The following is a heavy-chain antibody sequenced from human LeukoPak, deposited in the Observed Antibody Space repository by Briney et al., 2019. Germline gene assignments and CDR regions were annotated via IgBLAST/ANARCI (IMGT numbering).Heavy chain of an antibody. V-gene: IGHV4-59*01. Sequence: PSETLSLTCTVSGGSISSYYWSWIRQPPGKGLEWIGYIYYSGSTNYNPSLKSRVTISVDTSKNQFSLKLSSVTAADTAVYYCAREASTGRYGGYGVNAFDIWGQGTMVTVSS. CDR1: GGSISSYY. J-gene: IGHJ3*02. CDR2: IYYSGST. D-gene: IGHD5-12*01. CDR3: AREASTGRYGGYGVNAFDI.